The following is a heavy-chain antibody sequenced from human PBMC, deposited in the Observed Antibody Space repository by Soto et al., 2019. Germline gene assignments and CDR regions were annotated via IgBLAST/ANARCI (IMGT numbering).Heavy chain of an antibody. V-gene: IGHV1-69*01. Sequence: QVQLVQSGAEVKKPGSSVKVSCKASGGTFGSYAISWVRQAPGQGLEWMGGLMPIPGTANYAQKFQGRVTIAADESTSTAYMELSSLRSEDTAVYYCARSQGSSTSLEIYYYYYYGMDVWGQGTTVTVSS. CDR1: GGTFGSYA. J-gene: IGHJ6*02. CDR3: ARSQGSSTSLEIYYYYYYGMDV. CDR2: LMPIPGTA. D-gene: IGHD2-2*01.